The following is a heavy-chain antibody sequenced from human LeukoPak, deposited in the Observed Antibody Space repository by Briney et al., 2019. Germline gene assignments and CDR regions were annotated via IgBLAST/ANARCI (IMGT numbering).Heavy chain of an antibody. D-gene: IGHD3-10*01. CDR2: IYYSGST. CDR3: ARGGVRGFLAGDYFDY. CDR1: GXSISSGDYY. V-gene: IGHV4-30-4*01. Sequence: SETLSLTCTVSGXSISSGDYYWSWIRQPPGKGLEWIGYIYYSGSTYYNPSLKSRVTISVDTSKNQFSLKLSSVTAADTAVYYCARGGVRGFLAGDYFDYWGQGTLVTVSS. J-gene: IGHJ4*02.